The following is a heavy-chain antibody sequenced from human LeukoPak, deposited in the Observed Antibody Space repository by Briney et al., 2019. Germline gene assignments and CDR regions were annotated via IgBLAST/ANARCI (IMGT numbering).Heavy chain of an antibody. J-gene: IGHJ1*01. V-gene: IGHV5-51*01. CDR3: ARMAGYEDAEYFQH. CDR2: VYPGDSDT. D-gene: IGHD2-2*03. Sequence: GESLKISCLASGYKFTDYWIGWVRQMPGKGLEWMGIVYPGDSDTKFSPSFQGQVTISVDKSITTAYLQWSSLKASDTAMYYCARMAGYEDAEYFQHWGQGTLVTVSS. CDR1: GYKFTDYW.